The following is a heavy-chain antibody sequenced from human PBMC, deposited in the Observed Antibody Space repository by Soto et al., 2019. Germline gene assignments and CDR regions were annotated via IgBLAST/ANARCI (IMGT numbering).Heavy chain of an antibody. Sequence: SETLSLTCTVSGGSISSYYWSWIRQPPGKGLEWIGYIYYSGSTNYNPSLKSRVTISVDTSKNQFSLKLSSVTAADTAVYYCARSPYGYCSGGSCYFYFDYWGQGTLVTVSS. CDR2: IYYSGST. J-gene: IGHJ4*02. D-gene: IGHD2-15*01. CDR3: ARSPYGYCSGGSCYFYFDY. CDR1: GGSISSYY. V-gene: IGHV4-59*01.